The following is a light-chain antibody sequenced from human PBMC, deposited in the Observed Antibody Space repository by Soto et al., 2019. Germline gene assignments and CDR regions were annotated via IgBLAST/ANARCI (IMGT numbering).Light chain of an antibody. CDR1: SSDVGAYNY. Sequence: QSALTQPRSVSGSPGQSVTISCTGTSSDVGAYNYVSWYQQHPGKAPKLITYDVSKRPSGVPDRFSGSKSGNTASLTISGLQAEDETDYYCCSYADNYSYVFGTGTKVTV. J-gene: IGLJ1*01. CDR3: CSYADNYSYV. CDR2: DVS. V-gene: IGLV2-11*01.